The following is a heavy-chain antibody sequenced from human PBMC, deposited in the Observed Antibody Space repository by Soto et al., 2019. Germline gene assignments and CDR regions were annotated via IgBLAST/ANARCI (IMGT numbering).Heavy chain of an antibody. V-gene: IGHV3-33*03. J-gene: IGHJ4*02. Sequence: PXXSLRLSFTTSAVTFDAYDMHWVRQAPGKGLEWVPLIGYDGSAKFLAAPVGAAFSVSGENPKNPLYLQLNSLRTDDTVFFFGVKDFPGQDTGSEWWGPGTLVTV. CDR3: VKDFPGQDTGSEW. CDR2: IGYDGSAK. D-gene: IGHD3-3*01. CDR1: AVTFDAYD.